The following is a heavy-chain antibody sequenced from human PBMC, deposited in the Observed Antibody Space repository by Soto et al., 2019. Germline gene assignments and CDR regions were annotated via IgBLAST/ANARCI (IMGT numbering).Heavy chain of an antibody. V-gene: IGHV3-33*01. CDR1: GFNLSSYG. CDR2: IWYDGSNK. CDR3: ARASTVTYYYYVMDV. D-gene: IGHD4-4*01. Sequence: QVQLVESGGGVVQPGRSLRLSCAASGFNLSSYGMHWVRQAPGKGLEWVAVIWYDGSNKYYADSVKGRFTISRDNSKNTLFLRMNSLTAEDTAVYYCARASTVTYYYYVMDVWGQGTTVTVSS. J-gene: IGHJ6*02.